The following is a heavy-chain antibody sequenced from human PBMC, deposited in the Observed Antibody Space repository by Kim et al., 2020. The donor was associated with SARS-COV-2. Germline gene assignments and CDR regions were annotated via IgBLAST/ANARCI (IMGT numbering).Heavy chain of an antibody. CDR2: IIPIFGTA. CDR3: AIGRPPMSGSLPSYFDY. CDR1: GGTFSSYA. J-gene: IGHJ4*02. D-gene: IGHD1-26*01. Sequence: SVKVSCKASGGTFSSYAISWVRQAPGQGLEWMGGIIPIFGTANYAQKFQGRVTITADESTSTAYMELSSLRSEDTAVYYCAIGRPPMSGSLPSYFDYWGQGTLVTVSS. V-gene: IGHV1-69*13.